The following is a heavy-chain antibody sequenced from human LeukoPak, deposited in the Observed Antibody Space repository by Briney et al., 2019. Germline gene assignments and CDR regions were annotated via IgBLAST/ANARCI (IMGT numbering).Heavy chain of an antibody. CDR2: IYYSGST. D-gene: IGHD6-19*01. CDR3: ARGSGGWYDY. CDR1: GGSISSSSYY. Sequence: SETLSLTCTVSGGSISSSSYYWGWIRQPPGKGLEWIGSIYYSGSTYYNPSLKSRVTISVDTSKNQFSLNLSSVTAADTAVYYCARGSGGWYDYWGQGSLLTVSS. V-gene: IGHV4-39*01. J-gene: IGHJ4*02.